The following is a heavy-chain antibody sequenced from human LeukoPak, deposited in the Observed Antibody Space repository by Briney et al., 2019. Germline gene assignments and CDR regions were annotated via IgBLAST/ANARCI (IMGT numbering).Heavy chain of an antibody. CDR1: GFSFSTLS. V-gene: IGHV3-21*01. J-gene: IGHJ6*04. CDR3: AELGITMIGGV. CDR2: ISTSSSYI. D-gene: IGHD3-10*02. Sequence: GGSLRLSCAASGFSFSTLSMNWVRQAPGKGLEWVSSISTSSSYIYYADSVKGRFTISRDNAKNSLYLQMNSLRAEDTAVYYCAELGITMIGGVWGKGTTVTISS.